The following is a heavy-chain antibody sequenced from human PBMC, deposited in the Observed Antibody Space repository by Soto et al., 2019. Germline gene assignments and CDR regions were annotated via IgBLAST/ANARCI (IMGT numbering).Heavy chain of an antibody. J-gene: IGHJ1*01. CDR3: ARGTDYADLGNAEYFHP. V-gene: IGHV3-30*03. CDR1: GFNFRTYG. D-gene: IGHD4-17*01. Sequence: QVQLVESGGGVVQPGRSLRLSCAASGFNFRTYGIHWVRQAPGKGLEWVALISKDGSHSYYAHSVKGRFTTSRDNSQNKAFLQVNSLRADDTAVYFSARGTDYADLGNAEYFHPWGQGTLVTVSS. CDR2: ISKDGSHS.